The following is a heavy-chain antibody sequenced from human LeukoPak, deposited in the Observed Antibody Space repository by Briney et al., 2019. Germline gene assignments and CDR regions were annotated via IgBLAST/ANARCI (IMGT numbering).Heavy chain of an antibody. Sequence: PSETLSLTCAVYGGSFSGYYWSWIRQPPGKGLEWIGEINHSGSTNYNPSLKSRVTISVDTSKNQFSLKLSSVTAADTAVYYCARPYNNYYFDYWGQGTLVTVSS. J-gene: IGHJ4*02. V-gene: IGHV4-34*01. D-gene: IGHD4-11*01. CDR1: GGSFSGYY. CDR3: ARPYNNYYFDY. CDR2: INHSGST.